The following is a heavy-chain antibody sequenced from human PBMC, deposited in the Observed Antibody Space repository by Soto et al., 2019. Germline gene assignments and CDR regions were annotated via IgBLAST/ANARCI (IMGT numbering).Heavy chain of an antibody. CDR2: ISGSGCST. Sequence: EVQLLESGGGLVQPGGSLRLSCAASGFTFSSYAMSWVRQAPGKGLEWVSAISGSGCSTYYADSVKGRFTISRDNSKHTLYLQMNSLRAEDTAVYYCATDREVVTNYFYYWGQGTLVTVSS. CDR1: GFTFSSYA. CDR3: ATDREVVTNYFYY. D-gene: IGHD2-15*01. J-gene: IGHJ4*02. V-gene: IGHV3-23*01.